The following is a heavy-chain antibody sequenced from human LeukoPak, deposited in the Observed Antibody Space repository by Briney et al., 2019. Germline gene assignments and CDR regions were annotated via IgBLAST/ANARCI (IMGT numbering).Heavy chain of an antibody. CDR1: GFTFSSYG. Sequence: PGGSLRLSCAASGFTFSSYGMHWVRQAPGKGLEWVAVISYDGSNKYYADSVKGRFTISRGNSKNTLYLQMNSLRAEDTAVYYCYGGGSGSSYWGQGTLVTVSS. J-gene: IGHJ4*02. V-gene: IGHV3-30*03. CDR2: ISYDGSNK. CDR3: YGGGSGSSY. D-gene: IGHD2-15*01.